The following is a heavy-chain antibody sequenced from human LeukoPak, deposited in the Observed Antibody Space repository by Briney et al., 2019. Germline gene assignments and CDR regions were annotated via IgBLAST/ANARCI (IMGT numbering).Heavy chain of an antibody. CDR3: ARRISSWYSGWYFDL. Sequence: GESLKISCKGSGYSFTSYWISWVRQMPGKGLEWMGRIDPSDSYTNYSPSFQGHVTISADKSIGTAYLQWSSLKASDTAMYYCARRISSWYSGWYFDLWGRGTLVTVSS. CDR1: GYSFTSYW. CDR2: IDPSDSYT. J-gene: IGHJ2*01. V-gene: IGHV5-10-1*01. D-gene: IGHD6-13*01.